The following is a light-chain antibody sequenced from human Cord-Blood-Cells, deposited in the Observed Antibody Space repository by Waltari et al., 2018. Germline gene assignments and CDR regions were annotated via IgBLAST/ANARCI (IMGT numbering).Light chain of an antibody. Sequence: DIGMTQSPDSLSLSLGERATINCKPLQIVLYSSKNKNYLAWYEQKPGQTPKLLIYWACSRESGVPDRFSGSGYGTDFTLTISSLQAEDVAVSECQQYYSTPITLGQGTRLEIK. CDR3: QQYYSTPIT. J-gene: IGKJ5*01. V-gene: IGKV4-1*01. CDR2: WAC. CDR1: QIVLYSSKNKNY.